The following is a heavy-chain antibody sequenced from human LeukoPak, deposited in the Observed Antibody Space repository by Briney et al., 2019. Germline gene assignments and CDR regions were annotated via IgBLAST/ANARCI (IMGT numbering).Heavy chain of an antibody. Sequence: KPSETLSLTCTVSGGSISSSSYYWAWIRQPPGKGLEWIGSSYYSGSPYYTPSLKSRVTISVDTSKNQFSLKLSSVTAADTAVYYCARHGSSFSDILTGWPTYGMDVWGQGTTVTVSS. CDR1: GGSISSSSYY. CDR3: ARHGSSFSDILTGWPTYGMDV. J-gene: IGHJ6*02. D-gene: IGHD3-9*01. V-gene: IGHV4-39*01. CDR2: SYYSGSP.